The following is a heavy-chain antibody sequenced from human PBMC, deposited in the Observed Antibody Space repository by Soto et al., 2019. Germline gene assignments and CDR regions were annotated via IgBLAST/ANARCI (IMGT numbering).Heavy chain of an antibody. CDR3: ARSQGSSTSLEIYYYYYYGMDV. J-gene: IGHJ6*02. D-gene: IGHD2-2*01. Sequence: QVQLVQSGAEVKKPGSSVKVSCKASGGTFSSYAISWVRQAPGQGLEWMGGNIPISGTANYAQKFQGRVTITADESTSTADMELSSLRSEDTAVYYCARSQGSSTSLEIYYYYYYGMDVWGQGTKVTVSS. V-gene: IGHV1-69*01. CDR2: NIPISGTA. CDR1: GGTFSSYA.